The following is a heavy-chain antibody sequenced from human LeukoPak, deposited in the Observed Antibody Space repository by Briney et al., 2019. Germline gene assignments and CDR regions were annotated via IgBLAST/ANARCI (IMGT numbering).Heavy chain of an antibody. CDR2: IYYSGST. Sequence: PSETLSLTCTVSGGSISGYYWSWIRQPPGKGLEWIGYIYYSGSTNYNPSLKSRVTISVDTSKNQFSLKLSSVTAADTAVYYCARPRTAMGLDAFNIWGQGTLVTVSS. CDR1: GGSISGYY. V-gene: IGHV4-59*08. J-gene: IGHJ3*02. D-gene: IGHD5-18*01. CDR3: ARPRTAMGLDAFNI.